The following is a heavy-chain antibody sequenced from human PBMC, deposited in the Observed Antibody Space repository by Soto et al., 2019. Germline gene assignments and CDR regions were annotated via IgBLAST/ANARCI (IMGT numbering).Heavy chain of an antibody. J-gene: IGHJ5*02. V-gene: IGHV4-31*03. D-gene: IGHD3-22*01. CDR2: IYYSGST. CDR3: ARGTYYYDSSGLPQNCFDP. Sequence: PSETLSLTCTVSGGSISSGSYYWSWIRQHPGKGLEWIGYIYYSGSTYYNPSLKSRVTISVDTSKNQFSLKLSSVTAADTAVYYCARGTYYYDSSGLPQNCFDPWGQGTLVTVSS. CDR1: GGSISSGSYY.